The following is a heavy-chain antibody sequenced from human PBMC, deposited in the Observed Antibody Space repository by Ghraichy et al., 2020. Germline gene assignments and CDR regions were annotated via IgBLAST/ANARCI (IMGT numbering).Heavy chain of an antibody. CDR2: ITASYDGT. CDR1: GFSLSSFV. V-gene: IGHV3-23*01. J-gene: IGHJ5*02. Sequence: GGSLRLSCAASGFSLSSFVMAWVRQAPGKGLEWVSSITASYDGTYYADSVKGRFSISRDDSKNSLYLQMNRLKAEDTAIYYCAKGRPAGKLDWFDPWGQGTLVTVAS. CDR3: AKGRPAGKLDWFDP. D-gene: IGHD1-1*01.